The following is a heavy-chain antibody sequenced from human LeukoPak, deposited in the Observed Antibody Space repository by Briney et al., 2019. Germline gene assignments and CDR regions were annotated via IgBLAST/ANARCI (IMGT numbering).Heavy chain of an antibody. D-gene: IGHD3-22*01. CDR3: ARETRNYYDSIGYYLFDY. J-gene: IGHJ4*02. Sequence: PSEALSLTCTVSGYTISSGYYWGWIRQTPGKGLEWIGSFYYRGNTYYNPSPKSRVTVSVDTSKNQFSLKLSSVTAADTAIYYCARETRNYYDSIGYYLFDYWGQGTLVTVSS. CDR1: GYTISSGYY. CDR2: FYYRGNT. V-gene: IGHV4-38-2*02.